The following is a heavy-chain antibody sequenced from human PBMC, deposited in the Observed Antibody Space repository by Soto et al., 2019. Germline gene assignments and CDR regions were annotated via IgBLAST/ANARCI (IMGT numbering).Heavy chain of an antibody. V-gene: IGHV3-21*01. J-gene: IGHJ4*02. Sequence: PGGSLRLSCAASGFTFSSYSMNWVRQAPGKGLEWVSSISSSSSYIYYADSVKGRFTISRDNAKNSLYLQMNSLRAEDTAVYYCARSILWFGELTLDYWGQGTLVTVSS. CDR1: GFTFSSYS. CDR3: ARSILWFGELTLDY. CDR2: ISSSSSYI. D-gene: IGHD3-10*01.